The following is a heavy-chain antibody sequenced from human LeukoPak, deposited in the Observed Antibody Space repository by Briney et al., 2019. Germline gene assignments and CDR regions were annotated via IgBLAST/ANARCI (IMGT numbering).Heavy chain of an antibody. CDR3: SRENGAFSPFGY. CDR2: ISLTGLT. V-gene: IGHV4-4*02. CDR1: GGSISNTNW. J-gene: IGHJ4*02. D-gene: IGHD2-8*01. Sequence: SGTLSLTSGVSGGSISNTNWWSWVRQPPGQGLEWIGEISLTGLTHCNPSLESRVTVSLDKSKNQLSLNLTSVTAADTAVYYCSRENGAFSPFGYWGQGTLVTVLS.